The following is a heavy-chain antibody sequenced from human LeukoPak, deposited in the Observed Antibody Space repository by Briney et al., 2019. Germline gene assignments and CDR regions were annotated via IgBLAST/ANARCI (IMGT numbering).Heavy chain of an antibody. CDR1: GGSISSGGYS. Sequence: PSETLLLTCAVSGGSISSGGYSWSWIRQPPGKGLEWIGYIYHSGSTYYHPSLKSRVTISVDRSKNQFSLKQSSVTAADTAVYYCARGEETSYYFDYWGQGTLVTVSS. V-gene: IGHV4-30-2*01. D-gene: IGHD6-6*01. J-gene: IGHJ4*02. CDR2: IYHSGST. CDR3: ARGEETSYYFDY.